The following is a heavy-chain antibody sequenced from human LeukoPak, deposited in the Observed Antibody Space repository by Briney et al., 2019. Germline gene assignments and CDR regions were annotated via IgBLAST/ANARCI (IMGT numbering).Heavy chain of an antibody. V-gene: IGHV5-51*01. J-gene: IGHJ3*02. D-gene: IGHD3-9*01. Sequence: GESLKISCKGSGYSFSSYWIGWVRQMPGRGLEWKGIIYPGDSDTRYSPSFQGQVTISADKSISTAYLQWSSLKASDTAMYYCARDYEILTGYGAFDIWGQGTMVTVSS. CDR2: IYPGDSDT. CDR1: GYSFSSYW. CDR3: ARDYEILTGYGAFDI.